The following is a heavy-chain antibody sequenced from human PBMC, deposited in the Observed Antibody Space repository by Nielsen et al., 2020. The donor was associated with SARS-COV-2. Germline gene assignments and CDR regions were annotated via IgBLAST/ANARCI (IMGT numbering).Heavy chain of an antibody. V-gene: IGHV1-24*01. J-gene: IGHJ6*02. CDR2: FDPEDGET. CDR1: GYTLTELS. Sequence: ASVKVSCKVSGYTLTELSMHWARQAPGKGLEWMGGFDPEDGETIYAQKFQGRVTMTEDTSTDTAYMELSSLRSEDTAVYYCATASTSRYYYYYGMDVWGQGTTVTVSS. CDR3: ATASTSRYYYYYGMDV. D-gene: IGHD5/OR15-5a*01.